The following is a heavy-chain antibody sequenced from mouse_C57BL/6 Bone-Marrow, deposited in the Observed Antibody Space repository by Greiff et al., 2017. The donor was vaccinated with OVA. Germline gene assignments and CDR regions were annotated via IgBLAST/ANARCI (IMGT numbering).Heavy chain of an antibody. Sequence: QAQLQQSGAELVKPGASVKLSCKASGYTFTSYWMQWVKQRPGQGLEWIGEIDPSDSYTNYNQKFKGKATLTVDTSSSTAYMQLSSLTSEDSAVYYCAFDYDGFAYWGQGTLVTVSA. CDR1: GYTFTSYW. CDR2: IDPSDSYT. V-gene: IGHV1-50*01. CDR3: AFDYDGFAY. J-gene: IGHJ3*01. D-gene: IGHD2-4*01.